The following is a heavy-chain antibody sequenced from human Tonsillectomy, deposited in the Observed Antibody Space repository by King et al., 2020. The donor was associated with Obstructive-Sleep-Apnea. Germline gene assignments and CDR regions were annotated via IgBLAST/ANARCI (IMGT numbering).Heavy chain of an antibody. V-gene: IGHV3-23*04. CDR3: AKVRAVTTVAKPFDY. D-gene: IGHD4-23*01. CDR1: GFTFSSYA. Sequence: VQLVESGGGLVQPGGSLRLSCAASGFTFSSYAMSWVRQAPGKGREWVSAISGSGGSTYYADSVKGRFTISRDNSKNTLYLQMNSLRDEDTAVYYCAKVRAVTTVAKPFDYWGQGTLVTVSS. J-gene: IGHJ4*02. CDR2: ISGSGGST.